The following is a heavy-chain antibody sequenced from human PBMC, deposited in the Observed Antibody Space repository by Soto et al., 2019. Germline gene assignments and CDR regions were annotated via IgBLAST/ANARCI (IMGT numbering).Heavy chain of an antibody. CDR3: ARELNTETSAYYSFAY. CDR1: GYTFTAYG. V-gene: IGHV1-18*01. CDR2: VGTNNANT. Sequence: ASVKVSCKTSGYTFTAYGLAWLRQAPGQRPEWMGWVGTNNANTNYAQKFQGRVTMTSDRSTTTTYMELRSLRSDDTAVYYCARELNTETSAYYSFAYWGQGTLVTSPQ. D-gene: IGHD3-22*01. J-gene: IGHJ4*02.